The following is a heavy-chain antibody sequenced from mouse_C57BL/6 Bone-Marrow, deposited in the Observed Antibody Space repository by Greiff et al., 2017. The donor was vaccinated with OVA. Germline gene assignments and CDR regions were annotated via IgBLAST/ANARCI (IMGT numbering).Heavy chain of an antibody. V-gene: IGHV1-26*01. CDR3: ARGGGYTWFAH. CDR1: GYTFTDYY. Sequence: EVQLQQSGPELVKPGASVKISCKASGYTFTDYYMNWVKQSHGKSLEWIGDINPNNGGTSYNQKFKGKATLTVDKSSSTAYMELRSLTSEDSAVYYCARGGGYTWFAHWGQGTLVTVSA. J-gene: IGHJ3*01. D-gene: IGHD2-2*01. CDR2: INPNNGGT.